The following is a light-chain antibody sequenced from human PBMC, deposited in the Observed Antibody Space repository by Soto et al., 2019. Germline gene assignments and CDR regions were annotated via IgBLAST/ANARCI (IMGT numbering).Light chain of an antibody. CDR3: SSFTSSSTYV. CDR2: DVT. V-gene: IGLV2-14*03. Sequence: QSVLTQPSSVSGSPAQSITISCTGTTRDVAAYKFVSWYQHHPGKAPKLIIYDVTTRPSGVSNRFSGSKSGDTASLTISGLQSEDEADYYCSSFTSSSTYVFGTGNKVTVL. CDR1: TRDVAAYKF. J-gene: IGLJ1*01.